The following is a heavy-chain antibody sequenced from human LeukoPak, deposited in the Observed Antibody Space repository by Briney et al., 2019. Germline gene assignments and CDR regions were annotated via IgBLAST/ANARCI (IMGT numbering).Heavy chain of an antibody. CDR1: RFTLDSFG. CDR3: AKDWGDRSTDY. Sequence: GWLSLSRPASRFTLDSFGMHGVRQAPAKGLEGVAFIRLEGSYSYYGDAIKDRITIHRDNPRHTLFLQMNSLRTDYTAVYYFAKDWGDRSTDYCGQGPLVIVSS. V-gene: IGHV3-30*02. J-gene: IGHJ4*02. D-gene: IGHD2-21*02. CDR2: IRLEGSYS.